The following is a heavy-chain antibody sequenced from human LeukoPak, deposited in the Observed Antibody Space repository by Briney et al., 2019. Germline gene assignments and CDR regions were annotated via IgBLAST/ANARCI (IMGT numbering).Heavy chain of an antibody. CDR1: GGSIRSYY. V-gene: IGHV4-59*01. CDR3: ARMYYDFWSGYYGWFHP. CDR2: IYYSGST. Sequence: PSETLSLTCTVSGGSIRSYYWSWIRQPPWKGLEWIGYIYYSGSTNYNPSLKSRVTISVDTSKNQFSLKLSSVTAADTAVYYCARMYYDFWSGYYGWFHPWGQGTLVTVSS. J-gene: IGHJ5*02. D-gene: IGHD3-3*01.